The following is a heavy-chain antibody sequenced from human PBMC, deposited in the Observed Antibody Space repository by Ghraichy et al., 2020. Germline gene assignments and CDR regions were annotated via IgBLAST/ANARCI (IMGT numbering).Heavy chain of an antibody. J-gene: IGHJ6*02. CDR3: ARDHYNPNYGSGSIPYYYYGMDV. D-gene: IGHD3-10*01. CDR1: GFTFSSYS. Sequence: GGSLRLSCAASGFTFSSYSMNWVRQAPGKGLEWVSSISSSSSYIYYADSVKGRFTISRDNAKNSLYLQMNSLRAEDTAVYYCARDHYNPNYGSGSIPYYYYGMDVWGQGTTVTVSS. CDR2: ISSSSSYI. V-gene: IGHV3-21*01.